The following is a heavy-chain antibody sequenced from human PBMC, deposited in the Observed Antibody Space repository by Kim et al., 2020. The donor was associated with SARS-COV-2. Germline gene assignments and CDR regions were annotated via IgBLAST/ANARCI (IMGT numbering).Heavy chain of an antibody. V-gene: IGHV3-23*01. CDR1: RFTFSHYA. CDR3: AKESGSGTVSGVYYPT. J-gene: IGHJ5*02. D-gene: IGHD2-21*02. CDR2: ITNNGDA. Sequence: GGSLRLSCAASRFTFSHYAMSWVRQAPGTGLEWVSGITNNGDAYYADSVEGRFTISRDNSKNTLYLQMNSLRTEDTALYYCAKESGSGTVSGVYYPTWGQGTLVAVS.